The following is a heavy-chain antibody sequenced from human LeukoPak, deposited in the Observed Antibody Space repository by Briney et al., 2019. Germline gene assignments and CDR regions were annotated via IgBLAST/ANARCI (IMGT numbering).Heavy chain of an antibody. CDR2: ISAYNGNT. Sequence: ASVKVSCKASGYTFTSYGISWVRQAPGQGLEWMGWISAYNGNTNYAQKLQGRVTMTTDTSTSTAYMELRSLRSDDTAVYYCARDSHGEAEGAFDIWGQGTMVTVSS. CDR1: GYTFTSYG. J-gene: IGHJ3*02. CDR3: ARDSHGEAEGAFDI. D-gene: IGHD3-10*01. V-gene: IGHV1-18*01.